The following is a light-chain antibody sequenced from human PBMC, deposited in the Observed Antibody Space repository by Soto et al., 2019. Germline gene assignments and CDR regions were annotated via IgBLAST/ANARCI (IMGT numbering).Light chain of an antibody. V-gene: IGKV1-33*01. CDR1: QDIDNN. J-gene: IGKJ2*01. CDR3: QQYDDFPYT. CDR2: DAS. Sequence: DIQMTQSPSSLSASVGDRVTITCQASQDIDNNLNWYQQRSGKAPKVLIYDASNLKTGVPSRFSGSGSGTDFTFTIRSLQPEDIATYYCQQYDDFPYTFGQGTKLEI.